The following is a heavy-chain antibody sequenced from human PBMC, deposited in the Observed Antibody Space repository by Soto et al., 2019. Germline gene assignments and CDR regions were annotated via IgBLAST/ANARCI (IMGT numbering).Heavy chain of an antibody. CDR2: ISGSGGST. CDR3: AKDLQVPRYCSSTSCPEPHDY. Sequence: GWSLRLSCASSVFTFSSYAMSWVRQAPGQGLEWVSAISGSGGSTYYADSVKGRFTISRDNSKNTLYLQMNSLRAEDTAVYYCAKDLQVPRYCSSTSCPEPHDYWGQGTLVTVSS. D-gene: IGHD2-2*01. CDR1: VFTFSSYA. V-gene: IGHV3-23*01. J-gene: IGHJ4*02.